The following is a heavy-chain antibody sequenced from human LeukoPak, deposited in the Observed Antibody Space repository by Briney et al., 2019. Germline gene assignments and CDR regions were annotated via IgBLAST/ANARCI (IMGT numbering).Heavy chain of an antibody. CDR1: GYSFTSYG. V-gene: IGHV1-18*01. Sequence: ASVKVSCKASGYSFTSYGISWVRQAPGQGLEWMGWIGAYNGNTNYAQKLQGRVTMTTDTSTSTAYMELRSLRSDDTAVYYCARVQEAVAGTRDFDYWGQGTLVTVSS. CDR3: ARVQEAVAGTRDFDY. J-gene: IGHJ4*02. D-gene: IGHD6-19*01. CDR2: IGAYNGNT.